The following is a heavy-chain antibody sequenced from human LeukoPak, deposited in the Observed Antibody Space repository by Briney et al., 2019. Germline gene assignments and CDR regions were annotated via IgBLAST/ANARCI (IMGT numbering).Heavy chain of an antibody. V-gene: IGHV1-24*01. CDR2: FDPEDGET. CDR3: ATVQGGYSSPRGFDP. Sequence: ASVKVSCKVSGYTLTELSMHWVRQAPGKGLEWMGGFDPEDGETIYAQKFQGRVTMTEDTSTDTAYMELSSLRSEDTAVYYCATVQGGYSSPRGFDPWGQGTLVTVSS. J-gene: IGHJ5*02. D-gene: IGHD6-13*01. CDR1: GYTLTELS.